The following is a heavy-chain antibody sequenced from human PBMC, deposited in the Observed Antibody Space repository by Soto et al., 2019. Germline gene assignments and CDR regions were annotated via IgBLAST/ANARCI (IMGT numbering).Heavy chain of an antibody. V-gene: IGHV4-4*02. CDR3: AKNGWYSADI. CDR1: GASVSSDNW. D-gene: IGHD6-19*01. Sequence: QMRLQESGPGLVKPSGTLSLACAVSGASVSSDNWWSWVRQPPGKGLEWIGEIFHSETTNYNPSLKSLATISVDKSKNQFSLTLTSVTAADTAVDYCAKNGWYSADIWGQGTMVTVSS. CDR2: IFHSETT. J-gene: IGHJ3*02.